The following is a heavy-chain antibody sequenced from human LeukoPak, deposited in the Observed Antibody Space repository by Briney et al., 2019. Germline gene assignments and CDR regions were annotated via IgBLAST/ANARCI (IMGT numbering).Heavy chain of an antibody. D-gene: IGHD4-17*01. Sequence: SETLSLTCAVYGGSFSGYYRSWIRQPPGKGLEWIGEINHSGSTNYNPSLKSRVTISVDTSKNQFSLKLSSVTAADTAVYYCARDRQGYGDYEFGNRYYYYYMDVWGKGTTVTVSS. V-gene: IGHV4-34*01. CDR3: ARDRQGYGDYEFGNRYYYYYMDV. CDR1: GGSFSGYY. CDR2: INHSGST. J-gene: IGHJ6*03.